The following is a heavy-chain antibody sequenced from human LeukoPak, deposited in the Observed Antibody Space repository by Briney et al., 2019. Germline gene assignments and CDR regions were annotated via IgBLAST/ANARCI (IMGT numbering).Heavy chain of an antibody. CDR2: INPNSGGT. J-gene: IGHJ6*02. V-gene: IGHV1-2*02. Sequence: GASVKVSCKASGYTFTGYYMHWVRQAPGQGLEWMGWINPNSGGTNYAQKFQGRVTMTRDTSISTAYMELSRLRSDDTAVYYCAREAGGTYCSGGSCYLSPRSYYYYGMDVLGQGTTVTVSS. CDR1: GYTFTGYY. D-gene: IGHD2-15*01. CDR3: AREAGGTYCSGGSCYLSPRSYYYYGMDV.